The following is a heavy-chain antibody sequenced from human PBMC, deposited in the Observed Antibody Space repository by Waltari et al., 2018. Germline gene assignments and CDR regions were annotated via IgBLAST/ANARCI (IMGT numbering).Heavy chain of an antibody. CDR3: ARGPSRNWFDP. V-gene: IGHV1-2*02. J-gene: IGHJ5*02. CDR2: INPNSGDT. Sequence: QVQLVQSGAEVKKPGASVKVSCKASGYPFSGYYIHWVRQAPGQGPEWMGCINPNSGDTKYAQKFQGRVTMTRDPSISTAYMELTRLRSDDTAVYYCARGPSRNWFDPWGQGTLVTVSS. CDR1: GYPFSGYY.